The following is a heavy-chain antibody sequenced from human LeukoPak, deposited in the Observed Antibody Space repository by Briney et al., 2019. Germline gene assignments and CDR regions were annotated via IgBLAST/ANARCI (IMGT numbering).Heavy chain of an antibody. Sequence: GGSLRLSCAASGFTFSDYYMSWIRQAPGKGLEWVSYISSSGSTIYYADSVKGRFTISRDNAKNSLYLQMNSLRAEDTAVYYCARDQVVGYYDSSGYLLPGYWGQGTLVTVSS. J-gene: IGHJ4*02. CDR2: ISSSGSTI. V-gene: IGHV3-11*01. CDR3: ARDQVVGYYDSSGYLLPGY. D-gene: IGHD3-22*01. CDR1: GFTFSDYY.